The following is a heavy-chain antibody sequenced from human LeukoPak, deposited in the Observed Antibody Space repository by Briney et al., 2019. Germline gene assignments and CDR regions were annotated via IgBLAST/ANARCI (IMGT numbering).Heavy chain of an antibody. CDR1: GVTFSSAW. CDR3: ARCSGGSTYHSDDY. CDR2: IKTDTEGGPT. V-gene: IGHV3-15*01. J-gene: IGHJ4*02. D-gene: IGHD2-15*01. Sequence: GGSLRLSCAVSGVTFSSAWMSWVRQAPGEGLEWVARIKTDTEGGPTDYAAPVKGRFTISRDDSENTLYLQMNSLKSEDTAVYYCARCSGGSTYHSDDYWGQGTLVTVSS.